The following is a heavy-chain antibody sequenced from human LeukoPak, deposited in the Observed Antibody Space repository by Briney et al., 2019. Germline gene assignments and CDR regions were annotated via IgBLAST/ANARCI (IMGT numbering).Heavy chain of an antibody. D-gene: IGHD6-6*01. Sequence: GGSLRLSCAASGFTFSSYSMNWVRQAPGKGLEWVSSISSSSSYIYYADSVKGRFTISRDNAKNSLYLQMNSLRAEDTAVYYCAKVMSSSPANFDYWGQGTLVTVSS. J-gene: IGHJ4*02. CDR1: GFTFSSYS. CDR3: AKVMSSSPANFDY. CDR2: ISSSSSYI. V-gene: IGHV3-21*01.